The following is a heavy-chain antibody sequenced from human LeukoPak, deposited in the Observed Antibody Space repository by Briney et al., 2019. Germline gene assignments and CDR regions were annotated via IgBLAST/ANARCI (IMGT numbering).Heavy chain of an antibody. J-gene: IGHJ4*02. Sequence: GGSLRLSCAASGFTFSSYAMHWVRQAPGKGLEYVSGINSNGDSTYYANSVKGRFTISRDNSKNTLYLQMGSLRAEDMAVYYCARVRSSYYFDYWGQGTLVTVSS. CDR2: INSNGDST. D-gene: IGHD6-6*01. CDR3: ARVRSSYYFDY. V-gene: IGHV3-64*01. CDR1: GFTFSSYA.